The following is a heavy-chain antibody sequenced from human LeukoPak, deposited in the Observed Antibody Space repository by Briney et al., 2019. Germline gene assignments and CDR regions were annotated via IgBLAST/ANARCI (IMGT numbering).Heavy chain of an antibody. J-gene: IGHJ6*03. V-gene: IGHV5-51*01. CDR2: IYPGDSDT. CDR3: ARHPVAVAGNYYYYYIDV. D-gene: IGHD6-19*01. CDR1: GYRFTSYW. Sequence: GESLKISCKGSGYRFTSYWIGWVRQMPGKALEWMRIIYPGDSDTRYSPSFQGQVTISADKSISTAYLQWSSLKASDTAMYYCARHPVAVAGNYYYYYIDVWGKGTTVTVSS.